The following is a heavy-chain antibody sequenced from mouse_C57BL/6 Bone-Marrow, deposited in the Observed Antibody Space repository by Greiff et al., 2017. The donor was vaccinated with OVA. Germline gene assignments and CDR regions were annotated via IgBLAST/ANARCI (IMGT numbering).Heavy chain of an antibody. CDR1: GYTFTSYD. J-gene: IGHJ1*03. CDR3: ARYYPGSSYPYWYFDV. CDR2: IYPRDGST. D-gene: IGHD1-1*01. Sequence: QVQLKESGPELVKPGASVKLSCKASGYTFTSYDINWVKQRPGQGLEWIGWIYPRDGSTKYNEKFKGKATLTVDTSSSTAYMELHSLTSEDSAVYFCARYYPGSSYPYWYFDVWGTGTTVTVSS. V-gene: IGHV1-85*01.